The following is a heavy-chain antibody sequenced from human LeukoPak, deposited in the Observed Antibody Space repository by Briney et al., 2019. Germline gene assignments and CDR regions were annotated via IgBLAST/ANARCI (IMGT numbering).Heavy chain of an antibody. J-gene: IGHJ4*02. CDR3: ARVKGNDSSGYYIY. CDR1: GGSFSGYY. CDR2: IDHSGSS. V-gene: IGHV4-34*01. Sequence: SETLSLTCAVYGGSFSGYYWSWIRQPPGKGLEWVGEIDHSGSSNYNPSLRSRVTISVDTSKNQFSLKLTSVTAEDTAVYYCARVKGNDSSGYYIYWGQGTLVTVSS. D-gene: IGHD3-22*01.